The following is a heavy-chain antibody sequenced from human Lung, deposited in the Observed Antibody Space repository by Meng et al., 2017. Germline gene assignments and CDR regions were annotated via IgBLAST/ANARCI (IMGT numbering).Heavy chain of an antibody. CDR1: GFTFTDHW. CDR3: TNDRLNH. J-gene: IGHJ1*01. V-gene: IGHV3-74*01. D-gene: IGHD1-1*01. Sequence: QVVGSGGGFVPPGGALRLSWAASGFTFTDHWMHWVRQGPGKGLVWVSRINRDGTKPTYADSVKGRFTISRDNAKNTLYLQMNNLRAEDTAFYYCTNDRLNHWGQGALVTVSS. CDR2: INRDGTKP.